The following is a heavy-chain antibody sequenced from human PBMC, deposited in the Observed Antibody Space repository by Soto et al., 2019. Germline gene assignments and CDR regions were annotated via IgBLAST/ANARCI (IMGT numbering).Heavy chain of an antibody. Sequence: PGESLKISCKGSGYSLTSYWIGWVRQMPGKGLEWMGIIYPGDSDTRYSPSFQGQVTISADKSISTAYLQWSSLKASDTAMYYCARAEDSSGYYARYFDYWGPGTLVTVSS. J-gene: IGHJ4*02. CDR1: GYSLTSYW. D-gene: IGHD3-22*01. V-gene: IGHV5-51*01. CDR3: ARAEDSSGYYARYFDY. CDR2: IYPGDSDT.